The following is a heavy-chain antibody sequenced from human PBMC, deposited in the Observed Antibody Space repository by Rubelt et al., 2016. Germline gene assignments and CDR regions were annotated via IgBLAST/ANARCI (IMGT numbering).Heavy chain of an antibody. CDR1: GYTFSSYG. CDR3: ASDPIAVAGFPDY. Sequence: QVQLVQSGAEVKKPGASVKVSCKASGYTFSSYGISWVRRAPGQGLEWMGWIHAYTGNTNYAQKDQGRVAVTTDTSTGTAYMERRSLRSDDTAVYYCASDPIAVAGFPDYWGQGTLVTVSS. CDR2: IHAYTGNT. V-gene: IGHV1-18*01. J-gene: IGHJ4*02. D-gene: IGHD6-19*01.